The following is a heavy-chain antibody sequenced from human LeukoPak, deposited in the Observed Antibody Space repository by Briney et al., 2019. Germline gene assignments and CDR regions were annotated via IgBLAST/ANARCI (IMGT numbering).Heavy chain of an antibody. D-gene: IGHD3-10*01. CDR1: GFTFDDYA. V-gene: IGHV3-9*01. CDR2: ISWNSGSI. J-gene: IGHJ4*02. Sequence: GGSLRLSCAASGFTFDDYAMHWVRQGPGKGPEWVSGISWNSGSIGYADSVKGRFTISRDNAKNSLYLQMNSLRAEDTAVYYCAKDRWLLWLGYYFDYWGQGTLVTVSS. CDR3: AKDRWLLWLGYYFDY.